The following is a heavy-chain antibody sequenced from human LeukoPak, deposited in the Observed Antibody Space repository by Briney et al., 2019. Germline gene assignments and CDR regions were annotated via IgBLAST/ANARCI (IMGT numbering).Heavy chain of an antibody. CDR3: ARDFNNGMVAYYYFDY. CDR1: GFTFSSYA. CDR2: ISYDGSNK. J-gene: IGHJ4*02. D-gene: IGHD1-14*01. Sequence: PGGSLRLSCAASGFTFSSYAMHWVRQAPGKGLEWVAVISYDGSNKYYADSVKGRFTISRDSSKNTLYLQMNSLRAEDTAVYYCARDFNNGMVAYYYFDYWGQGTLVTVSS. V-gene: IGHV3-30-3*01.